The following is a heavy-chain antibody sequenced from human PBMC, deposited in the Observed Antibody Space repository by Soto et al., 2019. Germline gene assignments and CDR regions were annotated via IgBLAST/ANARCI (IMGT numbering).Heavy chain of an antibody. Sequence: QVQLVQSGAEEKTPGASVKVSCKASGYTFTVYAIHWVRQAPGQRLEWMGWINAGNGHTKYSQKFQGRVTITRDTSASTAYMELSSLRSEDTALYYCARAVAVPADFDYWGQGTLVTVSS. CDR1: GYTFTVYA. CDR2: INAGNGHT. CDR3: ARAVAVPADFDY. D-gene: IGHD6-19*01. J-gene: IGHJ4*02. V-gene: IGHV1-3*05.